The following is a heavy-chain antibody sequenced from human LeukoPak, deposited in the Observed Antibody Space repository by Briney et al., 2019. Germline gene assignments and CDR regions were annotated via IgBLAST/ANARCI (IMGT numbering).Heavy chain of an antibody. CDR1: GGSFSGYY. CDR3: ARAYSSSWYPIDY. J-gene: IGHJ4*02. V-gene: IGHV4-34*01. Sequence: PSETLSLTCAVYGGSFSGYYWSWIRQPPGKGLEWIGEINHSGSTNYNPSLRSRVTISVDTSKNQFSLKLSSVTAADTAVYYYARAYSSSWYPIDYWGQGTLVTVSS. CDR2: INHSGST. D-gene: IGHD6-13*01.